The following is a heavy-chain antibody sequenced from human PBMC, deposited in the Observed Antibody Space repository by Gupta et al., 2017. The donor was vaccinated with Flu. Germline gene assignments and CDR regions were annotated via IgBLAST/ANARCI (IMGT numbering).Heavy chain of an antibody. CDR3: TRVGGYSYGQNWGSLDN. CDR2: IYSGDIT. J-gene: IGHJ4*02. CDR1: GFTVSTNY. Sequence: EVQLVESGGGLVQPGGSLRLSCAASGFTVSTNYMTWVRQAPGKGLEWVSAIYSGDITYYADSVKGRFTISRHNSKNTLYLQMNSLRAEDTAVYYCTRVGGYSYGQNWGSLDNWGQGTLVTVSS. V-gene: IGHV3-53*04. D-gene: IGHD5-18*01.